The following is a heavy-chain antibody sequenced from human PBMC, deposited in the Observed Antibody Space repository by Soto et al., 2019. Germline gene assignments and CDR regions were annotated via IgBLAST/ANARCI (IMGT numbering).Heavy chain of an antibody. V-gene: IGHV1-3*01. CDR3: ARAGFCSTTSCSDAFDI. D-gene: IGHD2-2*01. CDR2: IHAGNGNT. Sequence: QVQLVQSGAEVEKPGASVKVSCKASGYTFTNYAMHWVRQAPGQRPEWMGWIHAGNGNTKFSQRFQGRVTITRDTSANIAYMELSSLTSEDTAVYYCARAGFCSTTSCSDAFDIWGQGTMVTVSS. CDR1: GYTFTNYA. J-gene: IGHJ3*02.